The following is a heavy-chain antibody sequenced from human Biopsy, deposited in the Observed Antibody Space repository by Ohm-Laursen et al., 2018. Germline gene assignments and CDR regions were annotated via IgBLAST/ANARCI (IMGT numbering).Heavy chain of an antibody. CDR1: GGSIGSFF. CDR3: ARVGAGAPSIDYFDY. V-gene: IGHV4-59*01. CDR2: IYYSGST. Sequence: GTLSLTCTVSGGSIGSFFWSWIRQPPGKGLEWIGYIYYSGSTNYNPSLRSRVTISVDRSKNQFSLELSSVTDADTAVYYCARVGAGAPSIDYFDYWGQGALVTVSS. J-gene: IGHJ4*02. D-gene: IGHD1-26*01.